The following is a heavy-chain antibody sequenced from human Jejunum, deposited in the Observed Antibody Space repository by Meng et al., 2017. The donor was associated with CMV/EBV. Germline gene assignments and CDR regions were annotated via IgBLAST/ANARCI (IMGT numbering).Heavy chain of an antibody. CDR1: FSNYW. CDR2: IDSDGSGT. J-gene: IGHJ6*02. D-gene: IGHD4-11*01. Sequence: FSNYWMHWVSQAPGKGPVWVSRIDSDGSGTTYADSVKGRFTISRDNAKSRLYLQMNSLRADDTAVYYCARDKGSNYYYYYCDMDVWGQGTTVTVSS. CDR3: ARDKGSNYYYYYCDMDV. V-gene: IGHV3-74*01.